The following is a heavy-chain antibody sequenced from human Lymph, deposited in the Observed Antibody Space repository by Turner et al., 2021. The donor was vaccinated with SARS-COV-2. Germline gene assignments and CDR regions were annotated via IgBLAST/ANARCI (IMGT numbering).Heavy chain of an antibody. D-gene: IGHD2-15*01. CDR1: GCTFSSSA. CDR2: IIPIFGTA. V-gene: IGHV1-69*01. Sequence: QVQLVQSGAEVKKPGSSVKVSCKASGCTFSSSAISWVRQAPGQGLEWMGGIIPIFGTANYAQRFQGRVTITADESTSTAYMELRSLRSEDTAVYYCARGAAYCSGGSCYRKGFDYWGQRTPVTVSS. CDR3: ARGAAYCSGGSCYRKGFDY. J-gene: IGHJ4*02.